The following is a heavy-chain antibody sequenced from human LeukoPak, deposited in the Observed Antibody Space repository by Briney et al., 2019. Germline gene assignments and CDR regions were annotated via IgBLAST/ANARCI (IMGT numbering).Heavy chain of an antibody. D-gene: IGHD6-13*01. CDR3: ARESLDSSSWYYFDH. CDR1: GFTFSSYS. V-gene: IGHV3-21*04. J-gene: IGHJ4*02. Sequence: GGSLRLSCAASGFTFSSYSMNWVRQAPGKGLEWVSSISSSSSYIYYADSVKGRFTISRDNAKNSLYLQMNSLRAEDTALYYCARESLDSSSWYYFDHWGQGTLVTVSS. CDR2: ISSSSSYI.